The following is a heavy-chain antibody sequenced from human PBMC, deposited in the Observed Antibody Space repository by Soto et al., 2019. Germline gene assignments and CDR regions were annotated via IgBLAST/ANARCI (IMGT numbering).Heavy chain of an antibody. CDR1: GYTFTSYG. CDR2: ISAYNGNT. V-gene: IGHV1-18*01. J-gene: IGHJ6*02. CDR3: ARERYYGSGSLDYYYYYGMDV. D-gene: IGHD3-10*01. Sequence: ASVKVSCKASGYTFTSYGISWVRQAPGQGLEWMGWISAYNGNTNYAQKLQGRVTTTTDTSTSTAYMELRSLRSDDTAVYYCARERYYGSGSLDYYYYYGMDVWGQGTTVTVSS.